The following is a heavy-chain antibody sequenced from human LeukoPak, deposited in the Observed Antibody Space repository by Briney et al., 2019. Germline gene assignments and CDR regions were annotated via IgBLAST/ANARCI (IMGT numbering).Heavy chain of an antibody. Sequence: PSGTLSLTCTVSGGSISSYYWSWIRQPAGKGLEWIGRIYTSGSTNYNPSLKSRVTMSVDTSKNQFSLKLSSVTAADTAVYYCARDNDYGDYFYAFDIWGQGTMVTVSS. CDR1: GGSISSYY. CDR3: ARDNDYGDYFYAFDI. CDR2: IYTSGST. J-gene: IGHJ3*02. D-gene: IGHD4-17*01. V-gene: IGHV4-4*07.